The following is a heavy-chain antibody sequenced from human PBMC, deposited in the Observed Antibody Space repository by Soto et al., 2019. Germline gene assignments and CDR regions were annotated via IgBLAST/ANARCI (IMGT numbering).Heavy chain of an antibody. CDR3: ARERYQVISDGMDV. CDR2: INPETGGT. D-gene: IGHD2-2*01. CDR1: GYTFTGYY. J-gene: IGHJ6*02. Sequence: QVQLVQSGADVKTPGASVRVSCKASGYTFTGYYVHWVREAPGQGLEWMGWINPETGGTSYAQKFQGMVTLSRDTSINTAYLELSRLIFDVAAVYFCARERYQVISDGMDVWGQVTTVTVSS. V-gene: IGHV1-2*02.